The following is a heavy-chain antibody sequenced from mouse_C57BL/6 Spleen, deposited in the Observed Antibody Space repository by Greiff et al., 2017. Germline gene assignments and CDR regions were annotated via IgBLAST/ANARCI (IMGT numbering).Heavy chain of an antibody. Sequence: EVKLQESEGGLVQPGSSMKLSCTASGFTFSDYYMAWVRQVPEKGLEWVANINYDGSSTYYLDSLKSRFIISRDNAKNILYLQMSSLKSEDSATYYGARGSYDYDRYYYAMDYWGQGTSVTVSS. CDR1: GFTFSDYY. V-gene: IGHV5-16*01. CDR2: INYDGSST. D-gene: IGHD2-4*01. CDR3: ARGSYDYDRYYYAMDY. J-gene: IGHJ4*01.